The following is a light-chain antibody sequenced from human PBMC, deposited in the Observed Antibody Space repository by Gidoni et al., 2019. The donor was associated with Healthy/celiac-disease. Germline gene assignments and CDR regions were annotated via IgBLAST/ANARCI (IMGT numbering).Light chain of an antibody. V-gene: IGKV1-5*01. J-gene: IGKJ2*01. CDR1: QSISSW. Sequence: DIQMTQSPSTLSASVGDRVTITCRASQSISSWLDWYQQKPGKAPKLLIYDASSLESGVPSRFSGSGSGTEFTLTISSLQPDDFATYYCQQYNSYRYTFGQGTKVEIK. CDR3: QQYNSYRYT. CDR2: DAS.